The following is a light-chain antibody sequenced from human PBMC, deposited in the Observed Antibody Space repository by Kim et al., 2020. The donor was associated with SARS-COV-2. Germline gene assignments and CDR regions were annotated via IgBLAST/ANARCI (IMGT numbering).Light chain of an antibody. CDR3: QQYGTSPET. V-gene: IGKV3-20*01. Sequence: EIVLTQSPGTLSLSPGERTTLSCRASQSVSNSLLAWYQQKPGQAPRVLIHGVSNRATGIPDRFSGSGSGTDFTLTISKLESEDFAVYYCQQYGTSPETFGQGTKVEIK. CDR1: QSVSNSL. J-gene: IGKJ1*01. CDR2: GVS.